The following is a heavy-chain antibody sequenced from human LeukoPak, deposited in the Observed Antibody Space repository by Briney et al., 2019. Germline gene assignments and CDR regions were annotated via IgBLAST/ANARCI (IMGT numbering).Heavy chain of an antibody. CDR1: GYTFTGYY. D-gene: IGHD1-26*01. J-gene: IGHJ4*02. CDR2: INPNSGGT. V-gene: IGHV1-2*06. CDR3: ARDHPGAGATDIDY. Sequence: ASVKVSCKASGYTFTGYYMHWVRQAPGQGLEWMGRINPNSGGTNYAQKFQGRVTMTRDTSISAAYMELSRLRSDDAAVYYCARDHPGAGATDIDYWGQGTLVTVSS.